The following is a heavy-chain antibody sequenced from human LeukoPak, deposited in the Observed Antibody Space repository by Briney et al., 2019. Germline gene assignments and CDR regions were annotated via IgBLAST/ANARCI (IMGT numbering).Heavy chain of an antibody. D-gene: IGHD5-18*01. CDR2: VSGSGGST. V-gene: IGHV3-23*01. CDR3: YSYGSK. J-gene: IGHJ4*02. Sequence: PGGSLRLSCAASGFTFSSYAMTWVRQAPGKGLEWVSTVSGSGGSTYYADSVKGRFTIFRDNSKNTVYLQMNSLRVDDTAVYYCYSYGSKWGQGTLVTVSS. CDR1: GFTFSSYA.